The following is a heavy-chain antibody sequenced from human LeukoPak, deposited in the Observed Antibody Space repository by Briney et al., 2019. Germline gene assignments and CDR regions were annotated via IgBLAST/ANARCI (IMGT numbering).Heavy chain of an antibody. V-gene: IGHV4-59*01. CDR3: ARGMSFDLRSAGFDY. CDR2: IYYSGST. J-gene: IGHJ4*02. CDR1: GGSISSYY. D-gene: IGHD6-13*01. Sequence: PSETLSLTCTVSGGSISSYYWSSIRQPPGKGLDSIGFIYYSGSTNYNPSLKSRVTISVDTSKNQFSLKLSSVTAADTAVYYCARGMSFDLRSAGFDYWGQGTLVTVSS.